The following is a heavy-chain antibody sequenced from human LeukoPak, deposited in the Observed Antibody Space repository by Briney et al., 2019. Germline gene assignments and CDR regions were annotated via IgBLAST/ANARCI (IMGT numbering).Heavy chain of an antibody. CDR1: GGTFTSYA. CDR2: IIPIFGTA. D-gene: IGHD5-24*01. J-gene: IGHJ4*02. Sequence: SVKVSCKASGGTFTSYAISWVRQAPGQGLEWMGGIIPIFGTANYAQKFQGRVTITADESTSKAYMELSSLRSEDTAVYYCARGFGDGYNYCRPFDYWGQGTLVTVSS. CDR3: ARGFGDGYNYCRPFDY. V-gene: IGHV1-69*13.